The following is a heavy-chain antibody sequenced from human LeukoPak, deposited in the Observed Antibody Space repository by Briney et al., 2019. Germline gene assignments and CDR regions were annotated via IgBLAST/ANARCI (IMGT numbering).Heavy chain of an antibody. J-gene: IGHJ4*02. CDR1: GFTFHDYA. V-gene: IGHV3-9*01. Sequence: PGGSLRHSCAASGFTFHDYAMHWVRQAPGKGLEWVSGFSWNGAGIGYADSVKGRFTISRDNAKNSLYLHMNSLRAEDTALYYCAKGWNNSSWYAGYYDFWGQGTLVTVSS. CDR3: AKGWNNSSWYAGYYDF. D-gene: IGHD6-13*01. CDR2: FSWNGAGI.